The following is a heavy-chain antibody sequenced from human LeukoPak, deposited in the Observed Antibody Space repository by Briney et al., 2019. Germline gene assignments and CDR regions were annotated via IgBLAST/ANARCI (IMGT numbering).Heavy chain of an antibody. CDR3: ARGIRVPYYFDY. Sequence: GASVKVSCKASGYTFTGYYMHWVRQAPGQGLEWMGWINPNSGATNYARKFQGRVTMTRDTSISTAYMELSRLRSDDTAVYYCARGIRVPYYFDYWGQGTLVTVSS. V-gene: IGHV1-2*02. D-gene: IGHD3-3*02. CDR2: INPNSGAT. CDR1: GYTFTGYY. J-gene: IGHJ4*02.